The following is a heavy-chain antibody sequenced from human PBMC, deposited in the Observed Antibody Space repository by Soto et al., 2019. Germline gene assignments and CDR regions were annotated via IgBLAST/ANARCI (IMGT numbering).Heavy chain of an antibody. J-gene: IGHJ6*02. Sequence: GESLKISCKGSGYSFTSYWIGWVRQMPGKGLEWMGIIYPGDSDTRYSPSFQGQVTISADKSISTAYLQWSSLKASDTAMYYCARLKLSTVITETDYYYYYGMDVWGQGTTVTVSS. CDR2: IYPGDSDT. CDR3: ARLKLSTVITETDYYYYYGMDV. V-gene: IGHV5-51*01. CDR1: GYSFTSYW. D-gene: IGHD1-7*01.